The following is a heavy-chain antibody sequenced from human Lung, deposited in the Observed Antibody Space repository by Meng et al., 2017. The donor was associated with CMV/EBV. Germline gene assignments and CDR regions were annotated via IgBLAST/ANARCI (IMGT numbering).Heavy chain of an antibody. V-gene: IGHV1-18*01. CDR1: YTFNTYG. CDR3: ARDHSYSYDTSYFFDF. Sequence: YTFNTYGVSWVRQAPGQGPEWMRWISGYSGNTIYAQRLRDRVTMTTDTSTSTAYLELRSLRSDDTALYYCARDHSYSYDTSYFFDFWGQGTLVTVSS. CDR2: ISGYSGNT. D-gene: IGHD3-22*01. J-gene: IGHJ4*02.